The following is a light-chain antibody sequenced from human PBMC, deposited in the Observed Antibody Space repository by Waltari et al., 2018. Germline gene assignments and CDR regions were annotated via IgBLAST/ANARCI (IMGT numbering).Light chain of an antibody. CDR3: QQYGSSRGLT. CDR1: QSVSSSY. V-gene: IGKV3-20*01. Sequence: ELVLTQSPGTLSLSPGERATLSCRASQSVSSSYLAWYQQKPGQAPRLLIYGASSRATGIPDRFSGSGSGTDFTLTISRLEPEDFAVYYCQQYGSSRGLTFGGGTKVEIK. CDR2: GAS. J-gene: IGKJ4*01.